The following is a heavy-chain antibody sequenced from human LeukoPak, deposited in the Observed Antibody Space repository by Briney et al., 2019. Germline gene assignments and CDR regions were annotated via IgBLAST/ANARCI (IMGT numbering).Heavy chain of an antibody. J-gene: IGHJ4*02. V-gene: IGHV1-69*05. Sequence: SVKVSCKASGGTFSSYAISWVRQAPGQGLVWMGRIIPIFGTANYAQKFQGRVTITTDESTSTAYMELSSLRSEDTAVYYCARDGCSGGSCYYRFGYFDYWGQGTLVTVSS. CDR1: GGTFSSYA. CDR2: IIPIFGTA. CDR3: ARDGCSGGSCYYRFGYFDY. D-gene: IGHD2-15*01.